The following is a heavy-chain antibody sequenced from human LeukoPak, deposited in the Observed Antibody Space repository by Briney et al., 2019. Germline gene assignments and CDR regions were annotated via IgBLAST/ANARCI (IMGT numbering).Heavy chain of an antibody. V-gene: IGHV3-21*01. D-gene: IGHD5-18*01. CDR3: ARGQLWQNGWFDP. CDR1: GFTFSDYS. CDR2: ISSTSSYI. J-gene: IGHJ5*02. Sequence: GGSLRASCAASGFTFSDYSMHWVRQAPGEGLEWVSTISSTSSYIYSADSLKGRFTISRDNAKNSLYLQMSTLRAEDTAVYYCARGQLWQNGWFDPWGQGTLVTVSS.